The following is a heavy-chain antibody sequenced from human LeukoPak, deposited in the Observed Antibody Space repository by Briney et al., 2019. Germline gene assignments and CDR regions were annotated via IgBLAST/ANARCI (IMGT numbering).Heavy chain of an antibody. J-gene: IGHJ4*02. Sequence: PSETLSLTCAVYGGSFSGYYWSWIRQPPGKGLEWIGEINHSGSTNYNPSLKSRVTISVDTSKNQFSLKLSSVTTADTAVYYCARDHLRIFGVYDYWGQGTLVTVSS. CDR2: INHSGST. CDR3: ARDHLRIFGVYDY. V-gene: IGHV4-34*01. CDR1: GGSFSGYY. D-gene: IGHD3-3*01.